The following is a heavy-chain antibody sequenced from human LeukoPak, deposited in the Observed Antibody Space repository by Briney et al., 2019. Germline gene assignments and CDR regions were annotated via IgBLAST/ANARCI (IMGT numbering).Heavy chain of an antibody. CDR3: AREPVLRSSSV. CDR1: GDSISSGYY. Sequence: SETLSLTCTVSGDSISSGYYWGWIRQPPGKGLEWIGSIYHSGSTYYNPSLKSRVTISVDTSKNQFSLKLSPVTAADTAVYYCAREPVLRSSSVWGQGTLVTVSS. J-gene: IGHJ4*02. CDR2: IYHSGST. D-gene: IGHD6-6*01. V-gene: IGHV4-38-2*02.